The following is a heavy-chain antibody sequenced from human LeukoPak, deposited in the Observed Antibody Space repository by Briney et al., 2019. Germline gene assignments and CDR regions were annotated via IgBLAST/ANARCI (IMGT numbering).Heavy chain of an antibody. CDR3: ARAGNYYYYMDV. CDR2: IYYSGST. J-gene: IGHJ6*03. Sequence: SETLSLTCTVSGGSISSYYWSWIRQPPGKGLEGSGYIYYSGSTNYNPSLKSRVTISVDTSKNQFSLKLSSVTAADTAVYYCARAGNYYYYMDVWGKGTTVTVSS. V-gene: IGHV4-59*08. CDR1: GGSISSYY.